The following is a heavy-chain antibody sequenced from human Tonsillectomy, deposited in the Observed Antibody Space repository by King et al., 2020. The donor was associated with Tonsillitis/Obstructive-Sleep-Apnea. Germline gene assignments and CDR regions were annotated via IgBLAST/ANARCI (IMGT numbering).Heavy chain of an antibody. CDR2: ISSSGSTI. J-gene: IGHJ6*02. CDR1: GFTFSSYE. CDR3: ARDPYSSGWYGSMDV. D-gene: IGHD6-19*01. Sequence: VQLVQSGGGLVQPGGSLRLSCAASGFTFSSYEMNWVRQAPGKGLEWVSYISSSGSTIYYADSVKGRFTISRDNAKNSLYLQMNSLRAEDTAVYYCARDPYSSGWYGSMDVWGQGTTVTVSS. V-gene: IGHV3-48*03.